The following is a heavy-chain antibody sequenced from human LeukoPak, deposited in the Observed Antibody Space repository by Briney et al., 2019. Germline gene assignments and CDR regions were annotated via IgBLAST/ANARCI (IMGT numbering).Heavy chain of an antibody. Sequence: PGGSLRLSCAASGFTFSSYAMSWVRQAPGKGLEWVSAISGSGGSTYYADSVKGRFTISRDNSKNTLYLQMNSLRAEDTAVYYCAKDELAVLLWFGELYAFDIWGQGTMVTVSS. V-gene: IGHV3-23*01. CDR2: ISGSGGST. CDR1: GFTFSSYA. J-gene: IGHJ3*02. CDR3: AKDELAVLLWFGELYAFDI. D-gene: IGHD3-10*01.